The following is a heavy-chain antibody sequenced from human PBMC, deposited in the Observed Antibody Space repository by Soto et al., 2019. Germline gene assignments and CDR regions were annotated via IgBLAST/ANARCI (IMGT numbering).Heavy chain of an antibody. CDR3: ARDNSSSWYGQTNWLDP. D-gene: IGHD6-13*01. CDR1: GFTFSSYG. J-gene: IGHJ5*02. CDR2: IWYDGSNK. V-gene: IGHV3-33*01. Sequence: QVQLVESGGGVVQPGRSLRLSCAASGFTFSSYGMHWVRQAPGKGLEWVAVIWYDGSNKYYADSVKGRFTISRDNSKNTLYLQMNSLRAEDTAVYYCARDNSSSWYGQTNWLDPWGQGTLVTVSS.